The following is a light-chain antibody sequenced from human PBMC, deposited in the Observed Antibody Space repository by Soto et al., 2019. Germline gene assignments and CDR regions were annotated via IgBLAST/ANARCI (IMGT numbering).Light chain of an antibody. V-gene: IGLV2-14*01. CDR3: SSFTSTHTGV. J-gene: IGLJ3*02. CDR2: EVS. Sequence: QSALTQPASVSGSPGQSITISCTGTSSDVGGYNYVSWYQQYPGKAPKLMIYEVSNRPSGVSNRFSGSMSGNTASLTISGLQAEDEADYYCSSFTSTHTGVFGGGTKVTVL. CDR1: SSDVGGYNY.